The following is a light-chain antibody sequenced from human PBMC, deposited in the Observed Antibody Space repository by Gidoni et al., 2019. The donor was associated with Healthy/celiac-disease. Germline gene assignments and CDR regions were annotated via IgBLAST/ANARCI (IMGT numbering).Light chain of an antibody. CDR1: QGISNY. Sequence: IQIPHSPSSLSASVGDRATITRRASQGISNYLAWYQQKPGKVPKLLIYAASTLQSGVPSRFSGSGSGTDFTLTISSLQPEDVATYYCQKYNSAPLTFGGGTKVEIK. J-gene: IGKJ4*01. CDR3: QKYNSAPLT. CDR2: AAS. V-gene: IGKV1-27*01.